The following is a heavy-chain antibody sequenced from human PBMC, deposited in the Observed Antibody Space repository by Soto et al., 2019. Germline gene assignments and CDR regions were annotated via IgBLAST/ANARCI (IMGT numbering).Heavy chain of an antibody. CDR2: ISGSGGST. V-gene: IGHV3-23*01. CDR1: RVTFSSYA. CDR3: AKRGRGAVAVDY. D-gene: IGHD6-19*01. Sequence: GGSLRLSCAVSRVTFSSYAMTWVRQAPGKGLEWVSTISGSGGSTYYADSVKGRFTISRDKSKNTLYLQMNGLRAEDTAVDYCAKRGRGAVAVDYWGRGTLVTVSS. J-gene: IGHJ4*02.